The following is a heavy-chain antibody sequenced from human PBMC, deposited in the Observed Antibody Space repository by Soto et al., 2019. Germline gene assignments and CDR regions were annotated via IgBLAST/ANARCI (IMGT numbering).Heavy chain of an antibody. Sequence: ASVKVSCKASGYTFTSYGISWVRQAPGQGLEWMGWISAYNGNTNYAQKLQGRVTMTTDTSTSTAYMELRSLRSDDTAVYYCARYPITIFGVVPVSQYYFDYWGQGTLVTVSS. V-gene: IGHV1-18*01. J-gene: IGHJ4*02. CDR3: ARYPITIFGVVPVSQYYFDY. CDR2: ISAYNGNT. CDR1: GYTFTSYG. D-gene: IGHD3-3*01.